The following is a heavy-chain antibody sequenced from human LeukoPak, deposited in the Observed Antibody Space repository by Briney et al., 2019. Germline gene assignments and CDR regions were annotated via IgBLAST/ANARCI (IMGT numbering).Heavy chain of an antibody. CDR2: IFGRGGSA. CDR1: GFTFSSYA. Sequence: GGSLRLSCTASGFTFSSYAMYWVRQAPGKGLEWVSGIFGRGGSAHYADSGNGRFTISRDNSQNTVYLQMNSLRAEDTAVYYCGKTTTGYSSGRNPAWPVDYWGQGTLVTVSS. CDR3: GKTTTGYSSGRNPAWPVDY. V-gene: IGHV3-23*01. D-gene: IGHD6-19*01. J-gene: IGHJ4*02.